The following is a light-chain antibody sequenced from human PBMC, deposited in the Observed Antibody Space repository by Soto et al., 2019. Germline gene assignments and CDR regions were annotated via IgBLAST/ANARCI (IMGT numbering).Light chain of an antibody. V-gene: IGKV3D-20*02. J-gene: IGKJ5*01. Sequence: ESVLRQSPGTLSLSAGERGTLSCRASQSITSGYLAWYQQKPGQAPRLLIYGASSRATGIPDRFSGSGSGTDFTLTIPRLQSEDFAVYWCQQYNNWPLTLRPGTRLEIK. CDR1: QSITSGY. CDR2: GAS. CDR3: QQYNNWPLT.